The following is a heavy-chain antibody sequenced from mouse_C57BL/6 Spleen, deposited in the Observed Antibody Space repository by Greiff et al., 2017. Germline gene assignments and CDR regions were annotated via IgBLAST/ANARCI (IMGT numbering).Heavy chain of an antibody. CDR1: GYTFTSYG. Sequence: VQLQESGAELARPGASVKLSCKASGYTFTSYGISWVKQRTGPGLEWIGEIYPSSGNTYYNAKFKGKATLTADKSSSTAYMELRSLTSEDSAVYFCARGGDSSGLAWFADWGKGTLVTVSA. D-gene: IGHD3-2*02. J-gene: IGHJ3*01. V-gene: IGHV1-81*01. CDR2: IYPSSGNT. CDR3: ARGGDSSGLAWFAD.